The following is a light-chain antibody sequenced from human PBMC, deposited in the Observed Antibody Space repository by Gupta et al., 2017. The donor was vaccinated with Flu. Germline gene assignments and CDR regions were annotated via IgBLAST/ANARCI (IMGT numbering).Light chain of an antibody. CDR1: QSISSY. V-gene: IGKV1-39*01. CDR3: QQGYKTRRT. CDR2: DAS. Sequence: DLQMTQSPSSLSASVGDRVTITCRASQSISSYLNWYQQKPGKAPKLLIYDASSLQSGVTSRFSGSGSVTDCTLTISSLQPEDFATYYCQQGYKTRRTFGQGTKVEIK. J-gene: IGKJ1*01.